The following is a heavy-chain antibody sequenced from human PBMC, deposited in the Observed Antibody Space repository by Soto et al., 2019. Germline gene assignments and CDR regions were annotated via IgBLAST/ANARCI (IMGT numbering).Heavy chain of an antibody. V-gene: IGHV1-69*12. CDR3: ARDKDRPRLGGNYYYIMDV. CDR2: IIPIFRTP. Sequence: QVQLVQSGAEVKKPGSSVKVSCKASGGTFSSYAISWVRQAPGQGLEWMGGIIPIFRTPDYAQKFQGRVTITADESTSTAYMELSSLRSEDTAVYYCARDKDRPRLGGNYYYIMDVWAKGPRSPSP. CDR1: GGTFSSYA. D-gene: IGHD5-12*01. J-gene: IGHJ6*02.